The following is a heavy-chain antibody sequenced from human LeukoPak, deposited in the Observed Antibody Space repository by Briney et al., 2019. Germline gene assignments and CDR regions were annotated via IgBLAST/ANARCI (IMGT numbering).Heavy chain of an antibody. CDR1: GYSFSSYW. J-gene: IGHJ3*02. CDR3: ARHLSRDGYDEYAFDI. Sequence: GESLQISCKGSGYSFSSYWIVWVRQVPGKGLEWMGIIYPGDSDTRYSPSFQGQVTISADKSISTAYLQWSSLKASDTAMYYCARHLSRDGYDEYAFDIWGQGTMVTVSS. D-gene: IGHD5-24*01. V-gene: IGHV5-51*01. CDR2: IYPGDSDT.